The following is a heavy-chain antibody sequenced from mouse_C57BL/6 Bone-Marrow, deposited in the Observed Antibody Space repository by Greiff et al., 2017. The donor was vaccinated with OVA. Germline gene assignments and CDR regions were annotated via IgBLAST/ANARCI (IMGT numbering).Heavy chain of an antibody. D-gene: IGHD1-1*01. V-gene: IGHV1-74*01. Sequence: QVQLQQPGAELVKPGASVKVSCKASGYTFTSYWMHWVKQRPGQGLEWIGRLHPSDSDTNYNQKFKGKATLPVDKSSSTAYMQLRSLTSEDSAVYDCAIEGSSYDWYFDVWGTGTTVTVSS. CDR2: LHPSDSDT. CDR3: AIEGSSYDWYFDV. CDR1: GYTFTSYW. J-gene: IGHJ1*03.